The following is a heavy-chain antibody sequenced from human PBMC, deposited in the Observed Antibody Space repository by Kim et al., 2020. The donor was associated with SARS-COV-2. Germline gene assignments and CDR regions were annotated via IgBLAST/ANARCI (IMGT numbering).Heavy chain of an antibody. J-gene: IGHJ4*02. CDR3: ASEAYSGNYFAY. CDR1: GGSISSSSYY. D-gene: IGHD1-26*01. V-gene: IGHV4-39*07. Sequence: SETLSLTCTVSGGSISSSSYYWGWIRQPPGKGLEWIGSIYYSGSTYYNPSLKSRVTISVDTSKNQFSLKLSSVTAADTAVYYCASEAYSGNYFAYWGQGTLVTVSS. CDR2: IYYSGST.